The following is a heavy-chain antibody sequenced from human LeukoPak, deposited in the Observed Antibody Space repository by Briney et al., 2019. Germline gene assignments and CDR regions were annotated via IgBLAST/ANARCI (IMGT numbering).Heavy chain of an antibody. J-gene: IGHJ6*02. CDR2: FDPEDGET. D-gene: IGHD6-19*01. CDR3: ARDHLAVAGFYYYYGMDV. V-gene: IGHV1-24*01. Sequence: ASVKVSCKVSGYTLTELSMHWVRQAPGKGLEWMGGFDPEDGETIYAQKFQGRVTMTTDTSTSTAYMELRSLRSDDTAVYYCARDHLAVAGFYYYYGMDVWGQGTTVTVSS. CDR1: GYTLTELS.